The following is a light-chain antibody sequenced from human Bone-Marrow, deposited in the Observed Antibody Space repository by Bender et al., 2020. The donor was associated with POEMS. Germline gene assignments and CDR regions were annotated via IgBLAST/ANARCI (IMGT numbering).Light chain of an antibody. CDR2: KDS. J-gene: IGLJ2*01. Sequence: SYELTQPPSVSVSPGQTARITCSGDALSKQFTYWYQQKTDQAPVLLIYKDSERPSGIPERFSGSSSGTTVTLTISGVQAEDEAVYHCQSSDSSGTYVVFGGGAKLTVL. CDR3: QSSDSSGTYVV. V-gene: IGLV3-25*03. CDR1: ALSKQF.